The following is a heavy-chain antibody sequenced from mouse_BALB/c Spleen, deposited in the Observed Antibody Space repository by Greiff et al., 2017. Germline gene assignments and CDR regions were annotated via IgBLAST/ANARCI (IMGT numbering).Heavy chain of an antibody. V-gene: IGHV5-17*02. CDR2: ISSGSSTI. Sequence: EVQGVESGGGLVQPGGSRKLSCAASGFTFSSFGMHWVRQAPEKGLEWVAYISSGSSTIYYADTVKGRFTISRDNPKNTLFLQMTSLRSEDTAMYYCARGGLYGSSLYAMDYWGQGTSVTVSS. J-gene: IGHJ4*01. CDR3: ARGGLYGSSLYAMDY. D-gene: IGHD1-1*01. CDR1: GFTFSSFG.